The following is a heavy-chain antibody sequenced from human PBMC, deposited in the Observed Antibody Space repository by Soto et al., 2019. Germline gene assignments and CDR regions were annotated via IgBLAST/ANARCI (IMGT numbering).Heavy chain of an antibody. Sequence: GGSLRLSCAASGFIFDNYAIHWVRKAPGQGLEWVAYISFDATNKYYTDSVKGRFTISRDDSMHTVFLQRNSLRADDTALYYSARHTKYSTDYWGQGTLVAVST. CDR2: ISFDATNK. D-gene: IGHD4-4*01. CDR3: ARHTKYSTDY. CDR1: GFIFDNYA. J-gene: IGHJ4*02. V-gene: IGHV3-30-3*01.